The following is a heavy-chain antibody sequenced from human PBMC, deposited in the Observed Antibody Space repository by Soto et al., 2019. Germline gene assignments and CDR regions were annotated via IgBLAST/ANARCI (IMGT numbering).Heavy chain of an antibody. J-gene: IGHJ6*03. CDR1: GYSFTSYW. V-gene: IGHV5-51*01. D-gene: IGHD3-3*01. Sequence: PGESLKISCKGSGYSFTSYWIGWVRQMPGKGLEWMGIIYPGDSDTRYSPSFQGQVTISADKSISTAYLQWSSLKASDTAMYYCSTMTAPVGVVISAGYMDVWGKGTTVTVSS. CDR3: STMTAPVGVVISAGYMDV. CDR2: IYPGDSDT.